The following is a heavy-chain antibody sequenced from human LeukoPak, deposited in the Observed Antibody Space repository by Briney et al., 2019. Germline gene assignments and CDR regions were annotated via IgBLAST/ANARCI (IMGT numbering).Heavy chain of an antibody. V-gene: IGHV1-2*02. CDR3: ARELLWFGEESAYYIDV. D-gene: IGHD3-10*01. CDR2: INPNSGGT. Sequence: ASVKVSCKASGYTFTGYYMHWVRQAPGQGLEWMGWINPNSGGTNYAQKFQGRVTMTRDTSISTAYMELSRLRSDDTAVYYCARELLWFGEESAYYIDVWGKGTTVTVSS. CDR1: GYTFTGYY. J-gene: IGHJ6*03.